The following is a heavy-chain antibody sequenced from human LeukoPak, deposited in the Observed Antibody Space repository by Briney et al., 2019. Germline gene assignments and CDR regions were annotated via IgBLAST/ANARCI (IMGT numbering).Heavy chain of an antibody. CDR2: IYTSGSS. D-gene: IGHD2-8*01. CDR3: SRVMVYAPYYFDY. CDR1: GGSNSSYY. J-gene: IGHJ4*02. Sequence: SETLSLTCSVSGGSNSSYYWSWLRQPAGKGLEWIGRIYTSGSSNYNPSLKSRVTISVDKSKNQFSMKLSSVTAAATAVYYCSRVMVYAPYYFDYWGQGPLVTVSS. V-gene: IGHV4-4*07.